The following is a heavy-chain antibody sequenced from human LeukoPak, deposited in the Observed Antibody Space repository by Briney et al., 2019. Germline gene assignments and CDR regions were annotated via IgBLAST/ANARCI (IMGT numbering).Heavy chain of an antibody. V-gene: IGHV3-30*02. D-gene: IGHD3-10*01. CDR3: VKDEYYYGSGRAPGY. Sequence: GGSLRLSCAASGFTFSTYGMHWVRQAPGEGLEWVAFIWYDGSNQYYVDSVKGRFTISRDNSKNTLYLQMNSLRAEDTAVYFCVKDEYYYGSGRAPGYWGQGTLVTVSS. J-gene: IGHJ4*02. CDR2: IWYDGSNQ. CDR1: GFTFSTYG.